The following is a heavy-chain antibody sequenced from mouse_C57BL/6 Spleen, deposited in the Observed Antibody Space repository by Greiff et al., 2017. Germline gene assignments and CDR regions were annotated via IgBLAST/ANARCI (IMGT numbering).Heavy chain of an antibody. CDR1: GFSLTSYG. V-gene: IGHV2-3*01. D-gene: IGHD1-1*01. J-gene: IGHJ2*01. CDR2: IWGDGST. CDR3: AKEGSYYGSSPFDC. Sequence: VMLVESGPGLVAPSQRLSITCTVSGFSLTSYGVSWVRQPPGKGLEWLGVIWGDGSTNYPSALISRLSIIKDNSKSQVFLTLNRLQTADTATYYCAKEGSYYGSSPFDCWGQGTTLTVSS.